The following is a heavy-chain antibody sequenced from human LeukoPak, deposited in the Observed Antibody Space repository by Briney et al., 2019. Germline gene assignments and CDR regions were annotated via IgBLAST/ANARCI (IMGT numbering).Heavy chain of an antibody. V-gene: IGHV3-30-3*01. CDR1: GFTFSSYA. CDR2: ISYDGSNK. J-gene: IGHJ6*02. Sequence: GGSLRLSCAASGFTFSSYAMPWVRQAPGKGLEWVAVISYDGSNKYYADSVKGRFTISRDESKNTVYLQMNSLRVEDTAVYYCARDGEEILEYLTDFYYYGMEVWGQGTTVTVTS. CDR3: ARDGEEILEYLTDFYYYGMEV. D-gene: IGHD3-3*01.